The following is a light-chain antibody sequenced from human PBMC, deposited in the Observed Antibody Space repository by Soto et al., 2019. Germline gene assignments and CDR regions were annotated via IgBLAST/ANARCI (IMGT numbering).Light chain of an antibody. CDR1: SSDVGAFYH. J-gene: IGLJ1*01. CDR3: SSFAAGTTPYV. Sequence: QSVLTQPASVSGSPGQSITLSRPGTSSDVGAFYHVSWYQQHPGKAPQLIISDVSYRPSGVSNRFSGSKSDNMASLTISGLQAEDEADYYCSSFAAGTTPYVLGGGTKVTVL. V-gene: IGLV2-14*01. CDR2: DVS.